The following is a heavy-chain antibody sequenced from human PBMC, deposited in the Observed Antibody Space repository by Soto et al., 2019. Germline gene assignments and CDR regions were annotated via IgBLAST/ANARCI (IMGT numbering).Heavy chain of an antibody. J-gene: IGHJ4*02. V-gene: IGHV3-74*01. D-gene: IGHD3-22*01. CDR2: INSDGSST. Sequence: EVQLVESGGGLVQPGGSLRLSCVASGFTFSSYWMHWVRQAPGKGLVWVSRINSDGSSTTYADSVKGRFIISRDNAKNTLYLQMNSLRAEYTAVYYCTRPRYDGSGTPFDHWGQGTLVTVSS. CDR1: GFTFSSYW. CDR3: TRPRYDGSGTPFDH.